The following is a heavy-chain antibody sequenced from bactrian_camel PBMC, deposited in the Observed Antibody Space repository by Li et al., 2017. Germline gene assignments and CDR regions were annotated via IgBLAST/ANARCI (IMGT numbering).Heavy chain of an antibody. CDR2: FDSVGMR. CDR1: GYTDSGYC. V-gene: IGHV3S53*01. CDR3: AATGYCYKRWFEDYRH. D-gene: IGHD2*01. Sequence: HVQLVESGGGSVQAGGSLRLSCAASGYTDSGYCMGWFRQPPGKEREGVARFDSVGMRSYADSVKDRFVITKDSTVTLQMDNLKPEDTATYYCAATGYCYKRWFEDYRHWGQGTQVTVS. J-gene: IGHJ4*01.